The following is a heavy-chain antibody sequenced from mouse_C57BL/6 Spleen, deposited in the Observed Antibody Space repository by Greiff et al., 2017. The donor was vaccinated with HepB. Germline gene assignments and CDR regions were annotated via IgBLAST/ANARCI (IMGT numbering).Heavy chain of an antibody. CDR1: GYAFSSYW. V-gene: IGHV1-80*01. CDR3: AGMVTTVFYYAMDY. D-gene: IGHD2-1*01. Sequence: VQLQQSGAELVKPGASVKISCKASGYAFSSYWMNWVKQRPGKGLEWIGQIYPGDGDTNYNGKVKGKATLTADKSSSTAYMQLSSLTSEDSAVYFCAGMVTTVFYYAMDYWGQGTSVTVSS. CDR2: IYPGDGDT. J-gene: IGHJ4*01.